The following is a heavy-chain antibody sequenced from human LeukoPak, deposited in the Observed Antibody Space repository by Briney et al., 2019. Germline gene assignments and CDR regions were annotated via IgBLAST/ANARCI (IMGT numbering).Heavy chain of an antibody. CDR3: ARDTYGAPDS. CDR1: GFTFSRYA. Sequence: PGGSLRLSCEASGFTFSRYAMSWARQAPGKGLEWVSLIESSGATTYYADSVKGRFTISRDDSKNTLYLQMNSLRAEDTALYYCARDTYGAPDSWGQGTLVTVSS. CDR2: IESSGATT. J-gene: IGHJ4*02. V-gene: IGHV3-23*01. D-gene: IGHD4-17*01.